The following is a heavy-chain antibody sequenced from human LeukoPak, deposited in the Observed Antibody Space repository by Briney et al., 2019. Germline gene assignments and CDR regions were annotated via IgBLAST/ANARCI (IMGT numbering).Heavy chain of an antibody. V-gene: IGHV3-33*01. CDR2: IWYDGGNK. Sequence: GGSLRLSCAASGFTFNTYGMHWVRQAPGKGLEWVAVIWYDGGNKYYTDSVKGRFTISRDNSKNTLDLQMNSLRAEDTAVYYCARAGSGSHPKELGAFDIWGQGTMVTVSS. CDR3: ARAGSGSHPKELGAFDI. D-gene: IGHD1-26*01. CDR1: GFTFNTYG. J-gene: IGHJ3*02.